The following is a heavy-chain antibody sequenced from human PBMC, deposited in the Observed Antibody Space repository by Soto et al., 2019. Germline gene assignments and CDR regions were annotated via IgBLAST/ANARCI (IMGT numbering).Heavy chain of an antibody. D-gene: IGHD1-20*01. CDR1: GFTFSSYW. Sequence: GGSLRLSCAASGFTFSSYWMSWVRQAPGKGLEWVANIKQDGSEKYYVDSVKGRFTISRDNAKNSLYLQMNSLRAEDTAVYYCARELIKLNNWNYFDYWGQGTLVTVSS. J-gene: IGHJ4*02. CDR3: ARELIKLNNWNYFDY. CDR2: IKQDGSEK. V-gene: IGHV3-7*01.